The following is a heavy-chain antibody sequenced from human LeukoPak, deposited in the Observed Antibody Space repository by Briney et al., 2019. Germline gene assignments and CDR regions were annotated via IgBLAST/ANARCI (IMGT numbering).Heavy chain of an antibody. Sequence: ASVKVSCKASGYTFTGYYMHWVRQAPGQGLEWMGWINPNSGGTNYAQKFQGRVTMTRDTSISTAYMELSRLRSDDTAVYYCARDGYGGYGSGNYRFVAYWGQGTLVTVSS. CDR3: ARDGYGGYGSGNYRFVAY. CDR2: INPNSGGT. V-gene: IGHV1-2*02. CDR1: GYTFTGYY. J-gene: IGHJ4*02. D-gene: IGHD3-10*01.